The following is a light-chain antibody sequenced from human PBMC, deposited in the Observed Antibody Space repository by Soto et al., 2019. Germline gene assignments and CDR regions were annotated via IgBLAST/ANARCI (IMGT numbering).Light chain of an antibody. CDR2: DAS. V-gene: IGKV3-11*01. Sequence: EMVLTQSPATLSMSPGESATHSCRASQSVRTYLAWYQQKPGQAPRLLIFDASNRASGIPSRFSGSGCGTNFTLTISRLEPEDFAVYFCQQRSHWPPLTFGGGTKVEIK. J-gene: IGKJ4*01. CDR3: QQRSHWPPLT. CDR1: QSVRTY.